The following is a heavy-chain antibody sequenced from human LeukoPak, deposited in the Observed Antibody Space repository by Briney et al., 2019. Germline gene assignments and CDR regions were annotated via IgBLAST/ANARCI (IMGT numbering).Heavy chain of an antibody. D-gene: IGHD3-22*01. V-gene: IGHV4-34*01. CDR1: GGSFSGYY. J-gene: IGHJ4*02. CDR2: INHSGST. CDR3: ARGPYRYYYDSSGYFYFFDY. Sequence: NPSETLSLTCAVYGGSFSGYYWSWIRQPPGKGLEWIGEINHSGSTNYNPSLKSRVTISVDTSKNQFSLKLSSVTAADTAVYYCARGPYRYYYDSSGYFYFFDYWGQGTLVTVSS.